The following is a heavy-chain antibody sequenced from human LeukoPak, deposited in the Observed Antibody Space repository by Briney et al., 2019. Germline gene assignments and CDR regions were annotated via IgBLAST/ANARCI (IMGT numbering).Heavy chain of an antibody. CDR2: ISSSSSYI. CDR3: ARDLNYYGSGSPDY. J-gene: IGHJ4*02. D-gene: IGHD3-10*01. CDR1: GLTFSSYG. V-gene: IGHV3-21*01. Sequence: GGSLRLSCAASGLTFSSYGMHWVRQAPGKGLEWVSSISSSSSYIYYADSVKGRFTISRDNAKNSLYLQMNSLRAEDTAVYYCARDLNYYGSGSPDYWGQGTLVTVSS.